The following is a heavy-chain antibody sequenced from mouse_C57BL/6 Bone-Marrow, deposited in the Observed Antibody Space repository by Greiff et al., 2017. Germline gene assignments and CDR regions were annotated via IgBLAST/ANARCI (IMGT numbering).Heavy chain of an antibody. V-gene: IGHV1-61*01. Sequence: QVQLQPPGAELVRPGSSVKLSCKASGYTFTSYWMDWVKQRPGQGLEWIGNIYPSDSETHYNQKFKDKATLTVDKSSSTAYMQLSSLTSEDSAVYYCARSPYGNYSGYWGQGTTLTVAS. CDR3: ARSPYGNYSGY. CDR1: GYTFTSYW. CDR2: IYPSDSET. J-gene: IGHJ2*01. D-gene: IGHD2-10*02.